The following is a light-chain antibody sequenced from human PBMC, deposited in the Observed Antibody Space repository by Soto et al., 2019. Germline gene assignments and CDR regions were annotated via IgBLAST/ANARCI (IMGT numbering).Light chain of an antibody. CDR2: GAS. V-gene: IGKV3-20*01. J-gene: IGKJ1*01. CDR1: QSVSSNY. CDR3: QQYAGSPRT. Sequence: EIVLTQSPGTLSLSPGERATLSCRASQSVSSNYLAWYQQKPGQAPRLLIYGASSRATGIPDRFSGSGSGTDFTLTISRLEPEDFAVYYYQQYAGSPRTFGQGTKVEI.